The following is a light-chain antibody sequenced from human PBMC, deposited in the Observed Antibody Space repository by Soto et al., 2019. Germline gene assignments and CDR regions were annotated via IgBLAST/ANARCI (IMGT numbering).Light chain of an antibody. CDR3: SSYATSSPYV. CDR1: SSDIGGYNY. J-gene: IGLJ1*01. V-gene: IGLV2-14*01. Sequence: QSALTQPASVSGSPGQSITISCTGTSSDIGGYNYVSWYQQHPGKVPKLMIYDVTNRPSGVSSRFSGSKSGDTASLTISVLQAEDEADYYCSSYATSSPYVFGTGTKVTVL. CDR2: DVT.